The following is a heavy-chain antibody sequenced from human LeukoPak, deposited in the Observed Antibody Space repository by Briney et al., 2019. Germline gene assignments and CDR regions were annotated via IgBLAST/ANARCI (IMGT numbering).Heavy chain of an antibody. CDR2: ISGSGGST. CDR3: AKPRYGSGSYYKSLYFDY. CDR1: GFTFSSYA. J-gene: IGHJ4*02. V-gene: IGHV3-23*01. Sequence: PGGSLRLSCAASGFTFSSYAMSWVRQAPGKGLEWVSAISGSGGSTYYADSVKGRFTISRDNSKNTLYLQMNSLRAEDTAVYYCAKPRYGSGSYYKSLYFDYWGQGTLVTASS. D-gene: IGHD3-10*01.